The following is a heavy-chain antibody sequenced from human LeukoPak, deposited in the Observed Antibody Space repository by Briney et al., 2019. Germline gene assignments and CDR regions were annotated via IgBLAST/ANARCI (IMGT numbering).Heavy chain of an antibody. CDR3: ARDQGGYSYGTAFDI. D-gene: IGHD5-18*01. J-gene: IGHJ3*02. V-gene: IGHV3-74*01. Sequence: PGGSLRLSCAASGFTFSTYWMHWVRQAPGKGLVWVSRINPDGTTTSYADSVKGRFTISRDNAKDTVYLQMNSLRAEDTAVYYCARDQGGYSYGTAFDIWGQGTMVTVSS. CDR2: INPDGTTT. CDR1: GFTFSTYW.